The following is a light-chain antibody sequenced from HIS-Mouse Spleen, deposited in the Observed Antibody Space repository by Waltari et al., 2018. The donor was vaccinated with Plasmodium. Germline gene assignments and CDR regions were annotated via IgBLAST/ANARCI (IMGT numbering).Light chain of an antibody. J-gene: IGKJ4*01. Sequence: AIQLTQSPSSLSASVVDRVTITRRASQGISTALVWYQQKPGKARKLLSYDASSLESGVPSRFSGSGSGTDFTLTSSSLQPEDFATYCCQQINSYPLTFGGGTKVEIK. V-gene: IGKV1-13*02. CDR3: QQINSYPLT. CDR2: DAS. CDR1: QGISTA.